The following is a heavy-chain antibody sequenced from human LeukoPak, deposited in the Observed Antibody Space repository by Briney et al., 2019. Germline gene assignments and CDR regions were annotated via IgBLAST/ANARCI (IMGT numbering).Heavy chain of an antibody. J-gene: IGHJ4*02. CDR1: GFTFYNYA. CDR2: FGTRSTSV. CDR3: AREVSEGFDF. V-gene: IGHV3-21*01. D-gene: IGHD3-22*01. Sequence: GGSLRLSCAASGFTFYNYAMSWVRQTPGKGLEWVSSFGTRSTSVYHAGSVKGRFAISRDNAKNSLYLQMNSLRAEDTALYYCAREVSEGFDFWGQGTLVTVSS.